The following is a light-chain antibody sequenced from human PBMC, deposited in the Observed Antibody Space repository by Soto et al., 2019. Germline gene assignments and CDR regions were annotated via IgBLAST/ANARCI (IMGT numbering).Light chain of an antibody. V-gene: IGLV2-23*02. CDR2: EVS. CDR3: CSYGGRNTFV. J-gene: IGLJ1*01. Sequence: HSALAQPASVSGSPGQSITISCTGTSSDVGSYNLVSWYQQHPGKAPKLMIYEVSKRPSGVSNRFSGSKSGNTASLTISGLQAEDEADYSCCSYGGRNTFVFGSGTKVTVL. CDR1: SSDVGSYNL.